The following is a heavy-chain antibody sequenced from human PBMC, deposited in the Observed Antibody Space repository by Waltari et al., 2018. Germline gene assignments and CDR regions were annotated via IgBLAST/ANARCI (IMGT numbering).Heavy chain of an antibody. J-gene: IGHJ4*02. CDR1: GGSISSYY. CDR2: IYTSGST. CDR3: ARESAIVVVPAALGSFDY. V-gene: IGHV4-4*07. D-gene: IGHD2-2*01. Sequence: QVQLQESGPGLVKPSETLSLTCTVSGGSISSYYWSWIRQPAGKGLEWIGRIYTSGSTNYNPSLKSRVTMSVDTSKNQFSLKLSSVTAADTAVYYCARESAIVVVPAALGSFDYWGQGTLVTVSS.